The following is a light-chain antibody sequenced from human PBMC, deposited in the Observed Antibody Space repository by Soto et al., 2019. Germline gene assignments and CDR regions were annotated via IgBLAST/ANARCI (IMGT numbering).Light chain of an antibody. Sequence: EIVMTQSPATLSVSPGERVTLSCRASQSVGSNLAWYHQKPGQAPRLLIFESSTRAPDIPARFSCSGSATEFTLNFSSLQSEDFAVYYCQQYENWPPMYTFGQGTKLEIK. V-gene: IGKV3-15*01. J-gene: IGKJ2*01. CDR1: QSVGSN. CDR3: QQYENWPPMYT. CDR2: ESS.